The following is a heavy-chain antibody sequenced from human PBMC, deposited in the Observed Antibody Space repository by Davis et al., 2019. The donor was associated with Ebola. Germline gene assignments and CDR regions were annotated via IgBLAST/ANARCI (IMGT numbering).Heavy chain of an antibody. J-gene: IGHJ5*02. CDR1: GGSISSYY. V-gene: IGHV4-59*01. D-gene: IGHD2-2*01. Sequence: PSETLSLTCTVSGGSISSYYWSWIRQPPGKGLEWIGYIYYSGSTNYNPSLKSRVTISVDTSKNQFSLKLSSVTAADTAVYYCARNPLGTMPRFDPWGQGTLVTVSS. CDR3: ARNPLGTMPRFDP. CDR2: IYYSGST.